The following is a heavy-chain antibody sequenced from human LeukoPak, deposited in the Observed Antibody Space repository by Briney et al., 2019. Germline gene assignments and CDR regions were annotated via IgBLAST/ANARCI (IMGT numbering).Heavy chain of an antibody. J-gene: IGHJ3*01. CDR2: ISSSGSTI. CDR1: GFTFSDYY. D-gene: IGHD3-16*01. Sequence: GGSLRLSCAASGFTFSDYYMSWIRQAPGKGLEWVSYISSSGSTIYYADSVKGRFTISRDNAKNSLYLQMNSLRAEDTAVYYCARDTYVPFYVFDVWGQGTRVTVSS. CDR3: ARDTYVPFYVFDV. V-gene: IGHV3-11*04.